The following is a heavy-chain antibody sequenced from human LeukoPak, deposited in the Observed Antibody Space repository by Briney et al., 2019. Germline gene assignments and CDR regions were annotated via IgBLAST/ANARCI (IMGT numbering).Heavy chain of an antibody. D-gene: IGHD3-22*01. Sequence: GGSLRLSCAASGFTFSSYGMHWVRQAPGKGLEWVAVIWYDGSNKYYADSVKGRFTISRDSSKNTLYLQMNSLRAEDAAVYYCARDDPPYYDSSGYYLHYYYYYGMDVWGQGTTVTVSS. CDR1: GFTFSSYG. J-gene: IGHJ6*02. CDR3: ARDDPPYYDSSGYYLHYYYYYGMDV. V-gene: IGHV3-33*01. CDR2: IWYDGSNK.